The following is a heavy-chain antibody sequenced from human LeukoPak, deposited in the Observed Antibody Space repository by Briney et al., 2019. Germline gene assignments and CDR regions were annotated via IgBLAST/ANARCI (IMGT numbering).Heavy chain of an antibody. D-gene: IGHD2-15*01. CDR2: IYDSGNT. CDR1: GVSISSYY. CDR3: ATRSTGVAATFDS. Sequence: SETLSLTCTVSGVSISSYYWNWIRQPPGKGLEWIGYIYDSGNTNYNPSLKSRVTISVDTSKNQFSLKLSSVTAADTAVYYCATRSTGVAATFDSWGQGALVTVSS. V-gene: IGHV4-59*01. J-gene: IGHJ4*02.